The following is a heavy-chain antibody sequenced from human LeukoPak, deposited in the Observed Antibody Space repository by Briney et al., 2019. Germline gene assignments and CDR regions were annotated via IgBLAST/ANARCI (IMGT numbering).Heavy chain of an antibody. J-gene: IGHJ6*03. Sequence: ASVKVSCKASGYTFTDYYLHWVRQAPGQGLQWMGWINPNSGGTNYAQKFQGRVTMTRDTSISTAYMELSRLRSDDTAVYYCARGRWIQLWLSLGYMDVWGKGTTVTVSS. CDR1: GYTFTDYY. V-gene: IGHV1-2*02. CDR2: INPNSGGT. D-gene: IGHD5-18*01. CDR3: ARGRWIQLWLSLGYMDV.